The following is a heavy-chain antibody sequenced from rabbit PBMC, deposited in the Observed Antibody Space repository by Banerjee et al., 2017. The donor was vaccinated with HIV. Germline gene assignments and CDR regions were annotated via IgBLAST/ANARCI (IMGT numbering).Heavy chain of an antibody. D-gene: IGHD6-1*01. Sequence: QVQLVESGGGLVQPEGSLTLTCTASGFSFSSRYYMCWVRQAPGKGLEWIACINTGSDSPYYASWVIGRFTITSNTDQNTVTLWLTSLTAADTATYFCARSDATYGYANYPYTTYLALWGQGTLVTV. CDR1: GFSFSSRYY. CDR2: INTGSDSP. CDR3: ARSDATYGYANYPYTTYLAL. J-gene: IGHJ3*01. V-gene: IGHV1S45*01.